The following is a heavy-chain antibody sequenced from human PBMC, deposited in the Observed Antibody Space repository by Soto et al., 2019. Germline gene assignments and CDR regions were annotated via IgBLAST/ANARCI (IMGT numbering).Heavy chain of an antibody. V-gene: IGHV1-2*04. D-gene: IGHD3-9*01. Sequence: QVQLVQSGAEVKKPGASVKVSCKASGYTFTGYYMHWVRQAPGQGLEWMGWINPNSGGTNYAQKLQGWVTMTRDPSISTAYMELSRLRSDDTAVYYCARDHDRTLDYWGQGTLVTVSS. CDR2: INPNSGGT. CDR1: GYTFTGYY. J-gene: IGHJ4*02. CDR3: ARDHDRTLDY.